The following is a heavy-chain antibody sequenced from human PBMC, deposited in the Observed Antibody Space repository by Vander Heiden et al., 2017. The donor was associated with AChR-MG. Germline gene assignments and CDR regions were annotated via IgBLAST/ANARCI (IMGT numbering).Heavy chain of an antibody. CDR2: INHSGST. V-gene: IGHV4-34*01. Sequence: QVQLQQWGAGLLKPSETLSLTCAVYGGSFSGYYWSWIRQPPGKGLEWIGEINHSGSTNYNPSLSRRFTISVDTSKNQFSLNLSSVTAAHPAVYYCARGRLVSAAILGRWFDPWGQGTLVTVAS. J-gene: IGHJ5*02. CDR3: ARGRLVSAAILGRWFDP. D-gene: IGHD2-2*02. CDR1: GGSFSGYY.